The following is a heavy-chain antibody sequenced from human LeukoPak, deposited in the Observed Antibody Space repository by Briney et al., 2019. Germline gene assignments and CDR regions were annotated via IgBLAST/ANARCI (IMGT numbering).Heavy chain of an antibody. Sequence: WEPLTLTCTVLGSSLPTYYWSWFRKSPGKGLDWLGSIYFSRSTYYNPSLKSRVTISVDTSKNHFSLKLSSVTTADTAVYYCASGVRGVEYYFHSWGQGTLVTVSS. CDR3: ASGVRGVEYYFHS. D-gene: IGHD3-10*01. CDR1: GSSLPTYY. CDR2: IYFSRST. J-gene: IGHJ4*02. V-gene: IGHV4-59*13.